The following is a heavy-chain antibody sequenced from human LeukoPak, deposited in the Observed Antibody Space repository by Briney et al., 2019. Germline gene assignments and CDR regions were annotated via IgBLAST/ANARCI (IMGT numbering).Heavy chain of an antibody. V-gene: IGHV3-74*01. CDR2: IKEDGTYT. CDR1: GFTFGHHW. Sequence: GSLRLSRAASGFTFGHHWMHWVRQVPGEGLVWVSRIKEDGTYTSYADSVKGRFTISRDNAKNTLYLQMNSLRAEDTAVYYCARDFDMGITPGDDFDYWGQGTLVTVSS. D-gene: IGHD3-9*01. J-gene: IGHJ4*02. CDR3: ARDFDMGITPGDDFDY.